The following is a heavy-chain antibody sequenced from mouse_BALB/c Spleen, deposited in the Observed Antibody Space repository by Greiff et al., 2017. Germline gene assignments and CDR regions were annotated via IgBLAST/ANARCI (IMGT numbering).Heavy chain of an antibody. D-gene: IGHD3-1*01. CDR1: GYTFTSYV. Sequence: VQLQQSGPELVKPGASVKMSCKASGYTFTSYVMHWVKQKPGQGLEWIGYINPYNDGTKYNEKFKGKATLTSDKSSSTAYMELSSLTSEDSAVYYCARGGQLGLRDYAMDYWGQGTSVTVSS. J-gene: IGHJ4*01. CDR2: INPYNDGT. V-gene: IGHV1-14*01. CDR3: ARGGQLGLRDYAMDY.